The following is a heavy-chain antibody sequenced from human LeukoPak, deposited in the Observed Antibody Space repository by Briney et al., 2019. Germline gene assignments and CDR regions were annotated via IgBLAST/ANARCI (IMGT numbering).Heavy chain of an antibody. CDR2: MNPNSGNT. J-gene: IGHJ5*02. Sequence: ASVKVSCKXSGYTFTSYDINWVRQTTGQGLEWMGWMNPNSGNTGYPQKFQGRVTLTRNAPISKAYMELSRLRSEDSAVYYCARGGYYDSSGYARNWFDPWGQGTLVTVSS. D-gene: IGHD3-22*01. CDR3: ARGGYYDSSGYARNWFDP. CDR1: GYTFTSYD. V-gene: IGHV1-8*01.